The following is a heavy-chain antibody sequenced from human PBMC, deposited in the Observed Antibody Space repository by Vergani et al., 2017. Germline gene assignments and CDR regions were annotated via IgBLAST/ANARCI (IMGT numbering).Heavy chain of an antibody. V-gene: IGHV3-21*01. CDR2: LSSSSRYI. J-gene: IGHJ6*03. Sequence: EVQLVESGGSLVKPGGSLRLSRAASGFSVTTYSMNWVRQAPGEGLQWVSSLSSSSRYIYYADSVKGRFTASRDNAKNSLYLQMSSLRAEDTAVYYCARVQGDYEYYYYYYMDVWGTGTTVTVSS. CDR1: GFSVTTYS. CDR3: ARVQGDYEYYYYYYMDV. D-gene: IGHD4-17*01.